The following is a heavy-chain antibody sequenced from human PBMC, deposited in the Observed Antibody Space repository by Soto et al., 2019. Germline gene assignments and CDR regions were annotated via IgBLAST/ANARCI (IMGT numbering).Heavy chain of an antibody. CDR2: IGKGGDT. V-gene: IGHV3-13*01. Sequence: DVQLVESGGDLVQPGGSLRLSCAASGFTFSSYDMQWVRQVTGKGLEWVSSIGKGGDTYYADSVKGRFTISRENAKNSLHLQMSSLRAGDTAVYYCVRDPAGHGMDVWCQGTTVTVSS. J-gene: IGHJ6*02. D-gene: IGHD3-10*01. CDR1: GFTFSSYD. CDR3: VRDPAGHGMDV.